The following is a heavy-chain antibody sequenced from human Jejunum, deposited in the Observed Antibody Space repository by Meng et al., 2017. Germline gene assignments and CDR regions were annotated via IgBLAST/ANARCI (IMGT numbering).Heavy chain of an antibody. CDR1: GLSLTVSVVG. CDR3: AKDWSDTAFDY. V-gene: IGHV2-5*02. J-gene: IGHJ4*02. CDR2: IYWDDDK. Sequence: QISLNESGPALVKPTQTLTLTCTFSGLSLTVSVVGVGWIRQPPGKALEWLALIYWDDDKRYSPSPKSRLSITKDTSKNQVVLTMTNVDPVDTATYYCAKDWSDTAFDYWGQGTLVTVSS. D-gene: IGHD3-9*01.